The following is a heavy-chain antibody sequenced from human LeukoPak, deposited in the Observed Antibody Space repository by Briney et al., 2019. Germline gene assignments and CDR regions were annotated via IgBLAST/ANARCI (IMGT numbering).Heavy chain of an antibody. J-gene: IGHJ6*02. V-gene: IGHV3-23*01. Sequence: GASLRLSCAASGFTFSSYAMSWVRQAPGKGLEWVSAISGSGGSTYYADSVKGRFTIPRDNSKNTLYLQMNSLRAEDTAVYYCAKGHVSYYYYGMDVWGQGTTVTVSS. D-gene: IGHD3-16*01. CDR3: AKGHVSYYYYGMDV. CDR1: GFTFSSYA. CDR2: ISGSGGST.